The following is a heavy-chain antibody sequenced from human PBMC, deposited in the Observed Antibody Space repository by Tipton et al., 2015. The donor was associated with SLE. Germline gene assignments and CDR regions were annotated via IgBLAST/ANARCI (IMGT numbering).Heavy chain of an antibody. D-gene: IGHD3-3*01. CDR2: IRYDGDSK. CDR1: GFTFSSYG. J-gene: IGHJ1*01. V-gene: IGHV3-30*02. Sequence: SLRLSCVASGFTFSSYGMHWVRQAPGKGLEWVTLIRYDGDSKYYSDSVKGRFTVSRDNSKSTSYLQMNSLRVEDTAVYYCAKDTVEWADSQYFQHWGQGTLVTVAS. CDR3: AKDTVEWADSQYFQH.